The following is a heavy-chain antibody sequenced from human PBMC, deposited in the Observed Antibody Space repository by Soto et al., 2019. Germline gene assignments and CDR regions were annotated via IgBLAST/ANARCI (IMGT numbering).Heavy chain of an antibody. CDR1: GFTFSSYW. J-gene: IGHJ5*01. D-gene: IGHD3-10*01. Sequence: GGSLRLSCAASGFTFSSYWMSWVRQAPGKGLEWVANIKQDGSEKYYVDSVKGRFTISRDNAKNSLYLQMNSLRAEDTAVYYCARDLPGYGSGSYYNWFDSWGQGTLVTVSS. V-gene: IGHV3-7*01. CDR3: ARDLPGYGSGSYYNWFDS. CDR2: IKQDGSEK.